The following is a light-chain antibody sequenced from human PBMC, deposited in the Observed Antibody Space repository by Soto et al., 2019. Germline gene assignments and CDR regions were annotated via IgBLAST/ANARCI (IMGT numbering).Light chain of an antibody. CDR3: QQYYSLPWT. CDR2: WAS. Sequence: DIVMTQSPDSLAVSLGERATINCKSSQSVLFNSNKKNHLAWYQQKAGQPPKLLISWASTRESGVPDRFSGGGSGTDFTLTISSLQAEDVAVYHCQQYYSLPWTFGQGTKVEIK. CDR1: QSVLFNSNKKNH. J-gene: IGKJ1*01. V-gene: IGKV4-1*01.